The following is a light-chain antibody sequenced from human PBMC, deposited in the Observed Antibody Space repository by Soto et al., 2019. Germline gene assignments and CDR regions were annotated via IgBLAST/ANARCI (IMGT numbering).Light chain of an antibody. Sequence: EIVMTQSPTTLSVSPGERATLSCRASQSVSSNLAWYQQKPGQAPRLLIYGASTRATGIPARFSGSGSGTDFTLTISSLEPEDFEVYYCQQRSNWPLTLGGGTKVDIK. CDR3: QQRSNWPLT. CDR1: QSVSSN. V-gene: IGKV3-15*01. J-gene: IGKJ4*01. CDR2: GAS.